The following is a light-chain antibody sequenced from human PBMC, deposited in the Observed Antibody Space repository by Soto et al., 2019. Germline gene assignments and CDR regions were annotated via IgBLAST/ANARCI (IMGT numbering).Light chain of an antibody. J-gene: IGLJ1*01. CDR2: EVS. CDR3: SSYTSSSTLYV. CDR1: SSDVGGYNY. Sequence: QSALTQPASVSGSPGQSITISCTGTSSDVGGYNYVSWYQHHPGKAPKLMIYEVSNRTSGVSNRFSGSKSGNTASLTISGLQAEDEADYYCSSYTSSSTLYVFGTGTKLTVL. V-gene: IGLV2-14*01.